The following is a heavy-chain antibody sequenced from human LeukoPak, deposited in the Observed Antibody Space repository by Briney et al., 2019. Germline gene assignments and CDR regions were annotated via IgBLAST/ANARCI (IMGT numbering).Heavy chain of an antibody. J-gene: IGHJ4*02. CDR1: GCTFTSYD. D-gene: IGHD3-9*01. Sequence: ASVKVSCKASGCTFTSYDINWVRQATGQGLEWMGWMNPDSGNTGYAQKFQGRVTMTRNTSISTAYMELSGLRSEDTAVYYCARRPSKYYDILTGYYRSEFDYWGQGTLVTVSS. CDR2: MNPDSGNT. V-gene: IGHV1-8*01. CDR3: ARRPSKYYDILTGYYRSEFDY.